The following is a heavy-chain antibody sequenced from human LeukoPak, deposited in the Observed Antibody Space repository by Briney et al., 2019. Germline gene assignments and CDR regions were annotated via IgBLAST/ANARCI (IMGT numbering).Heavy chain of an antibody. D-gene: IGHD3-10*01. CDR2: ISGSGGST. CDR3: AKDLPRGVRPSWFDP. Sequence: GGSLRLSCAASGFSFNNYAMSWVRQAPGKGLEWVSAISGSGGSTYYADSVKGRFTISRDNSKNTLYLQMNSLRAEDTAVYYCAKDLPRGVRPSWFDPWGQGTLVTVSS. V-gene: IGHV3-23*01. J-gene: IGHJ5*02. CDR1: GFSFNNYA.